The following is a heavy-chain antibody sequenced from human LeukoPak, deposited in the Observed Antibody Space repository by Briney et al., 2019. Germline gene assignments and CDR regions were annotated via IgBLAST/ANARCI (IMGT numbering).Heavy chain of an antibody. Sequence: PSETRSLTCTVSGGSISSHYWSWIRQPPGKGLEWIGYIYYSGSTNYNPSLKSRVTISVDTSKNQFSLKLSSVTAADTAVYYCARGGVTPLNLNWFDPWGQGTLVTVSS. J-gene: IGHJ5*02. V-gene: IGHV4-59*11. CDR1: GGSISSHY. CDR2: IYYSGST. D-gene: IGHD3-10*01. CDR3: ARGGVTPLNLNWFDP.